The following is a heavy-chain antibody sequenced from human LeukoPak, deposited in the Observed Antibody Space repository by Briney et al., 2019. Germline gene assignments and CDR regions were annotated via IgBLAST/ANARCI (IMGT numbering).Heavy chain of an antibody. CDR1: GFTVRSNY. Sequence: PGGSLRPSCAASGFTVRSNYMNWVRQAPGKGLEWVSVIYSGGSTYYADSLKDRFTISRDNSKNTLYPQMNSLRAEDTAVYYCARGRGYSGYVDYWGQGTLVTVSS. V-gene: IGHV3-53*01. J-gene: IGHJ4*02. CDR2: IYSGGST. D-gene: IGHD5-12*01. CDR3: ARGRGYSGYVDY.